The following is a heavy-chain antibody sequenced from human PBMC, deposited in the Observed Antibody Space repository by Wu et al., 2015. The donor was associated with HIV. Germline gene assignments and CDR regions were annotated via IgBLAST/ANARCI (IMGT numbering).Heavy chain of an antibody. J-gene: IGHJ4*02. CDR3: TRGTRNYLFDY. CDR1: GYTFTSYG. V-gene: IGHV1-18*01. D-gene: IGHD4-11*01. Sequence: QVQLVQSGAEVKKPGSSVKVSCKASGYTFTSYGISWVRQAPGQGLEWMGWINVNSGDSNYARKFRGRLTVTRDTSINTVYMDLSSLKSDDSAIYYCTRGTRNYLFDYWGQGALVTVSS. CDR2: INVNSGDS.